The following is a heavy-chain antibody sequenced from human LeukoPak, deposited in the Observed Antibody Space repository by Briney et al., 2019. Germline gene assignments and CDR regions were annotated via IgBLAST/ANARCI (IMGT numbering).Heavy chain of an antibody. D-gene: IGHD3-10*01. V-gene: IGHV4-59*01. CDR3: ATGSGNYYNRAFDY. J-gene: IGHJ4*02. CDR2: IHSSGST. CDR1: GGSISSYY. Sequence: SETLSLTCTVSGGSISSYYWSWIRQPPGRGLEWIGYIHSSGSTNFNPSLKSRVTISEDTSKNQFSLRLTSVTAADTAAYYCATGSGNYYNRAFDYWGQGTLVTVSS.